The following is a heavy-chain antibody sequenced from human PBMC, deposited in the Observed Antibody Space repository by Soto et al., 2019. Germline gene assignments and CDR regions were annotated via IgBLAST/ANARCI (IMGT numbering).Heavy chain of an antibody. V-gene: IGHV1-18*01. D-gene: IGHD6-6*01. CDR3: ARDRVTARRGGNWFDP. CDR2: ISAYNGNT. Sequence: ASVKVSCKASGYTFTSYGISWVRQAPGQGLEWMGWISAYNGNTNYAQKLQGRVTMTTDTSTSTAYMELRSLRSDDTAVYYCARDRVTARRGGNWFDPWGQGTLVTVSS. CDR1: GYTFTSYG. J-gene: IGHJ5*02.